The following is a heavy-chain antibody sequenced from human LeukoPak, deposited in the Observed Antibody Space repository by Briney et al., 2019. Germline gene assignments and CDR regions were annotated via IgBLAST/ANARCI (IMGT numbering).Heavy chain of an antibody. Sequence: GGSLRLSCEASGFTVSGSYMSWVRQAPGKGLEWVSVIYSGANTDYADSVKGRFTISRDNSKNTVYLQMNSRRAEDTAIYYCARVVDSSGYYWGQGTLVTVSS. D-gene: IGHD3-22*01. CDR2: IYSGANT. V-gene: IGHV3-53*01. CDR3: ARVVDSSGYY. CDR1: GFTVSGSY. J-gene: IGHJ4*02.